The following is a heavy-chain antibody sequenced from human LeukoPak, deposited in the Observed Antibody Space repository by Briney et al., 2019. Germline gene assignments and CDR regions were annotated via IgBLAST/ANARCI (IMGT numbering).Heavy chain of an antibody. V-gene: IGHV4-4*07. D-gene: IGHD5/OR15-5a*01. Sequence: PSQTLSPTCPVSGASISSYYWSCIRQPAGKGMEWVVHIYTSGSTNYNPSLKSRVTMSVDTSKNQFSLKLSSVTAADTAVYYGARDNVSVCDYWGQGTLVTVSS. CDR2: IYTSGST. J-gene: IGHJ4*02. CDR3: ARDNVSVCDY. CDR1: GASISSYY.